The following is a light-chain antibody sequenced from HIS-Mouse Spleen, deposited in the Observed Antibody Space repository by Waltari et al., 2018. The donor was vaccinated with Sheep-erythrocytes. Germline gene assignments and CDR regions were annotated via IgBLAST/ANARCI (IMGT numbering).Light chain of an antibody. J-gene: IGKJ2*01. CDR3: QQRSNWYT. CDR2: DAS. Sequence: EIVLTQSPATLSLSPGERATLSCRASQSVSSDVAWYQQKPGQAPRLLIYDASNRATGIPARFSGSGSGTDFTLTISSLEPEDFAVYYCQQRSNWYTFGQGTKLEIK. V-gene: IGKV3-11*01. CDR1: QSVSSD.